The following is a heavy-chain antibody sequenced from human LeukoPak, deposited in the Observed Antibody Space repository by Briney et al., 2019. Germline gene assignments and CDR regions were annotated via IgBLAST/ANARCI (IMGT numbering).Heavy chain of an antibody. CDR3: ARESIAVAGIDY. CDR1: GGSISSYY. CDR2: IYYSGST. V-gene: IGHV4-59*01. Sequence: SETLSLTCTVSGGSISSYYWSWIRQPPGKGLEWIGYIYYSGSTNYNPSLKSRVTISVDTSKNQFSLKLSSVTAADTAVYYCARESIAVAGIDYWGQGTLVTVSS. J-gene: IGHJ4*02. D-gene: IGHD6-13*01.